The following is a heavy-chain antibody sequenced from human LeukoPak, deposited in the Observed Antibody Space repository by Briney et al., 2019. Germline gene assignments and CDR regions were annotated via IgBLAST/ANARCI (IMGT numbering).Heavy chain of an antibody. V-gene: IGHV4-59*01. CDR3: SRTNNWNYEVDY. CDR1: GGSISSYY. Sequence: SETLSLTCTVSGGSISSYYWSWIRQPPGKGLEWIGYIYYSGSTNYNPSLKSRVTISVDTSKNQFSLKLSSVTAADTALYYCSRTNNWNYEVDYWGQGTLVTVSS. J-gene: IGHJ4*02. CDR2: IYYSGST. D-gene: IGHD1-7*01.